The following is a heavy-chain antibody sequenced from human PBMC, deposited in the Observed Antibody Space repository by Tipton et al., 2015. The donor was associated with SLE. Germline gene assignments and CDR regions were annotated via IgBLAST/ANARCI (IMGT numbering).Heavy chain of an antibody. CDR3: AKDRGSYYALDY. Sequence: RSLRLSCVASGFTFSSYGMHWVRQAPGKGLEWVAVISDDGRNKYHAHSVQGRFTISRDNSKNTLYLQMNSLRAEDTAMYYCAKDRGSYYALDYWGQGTLVTVPS. D-gene: IGHD1-26*01. CDR1: GFTFSSYG. V-gene: IGHV3-30*18. CDR2: ISDDGRNK. J-gene: IGHJ4*02.